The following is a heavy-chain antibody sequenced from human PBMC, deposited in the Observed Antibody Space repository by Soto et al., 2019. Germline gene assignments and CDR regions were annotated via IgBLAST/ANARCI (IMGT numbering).Heavy chain of an antibody. V-gene: IGHV4-39*01. Sequence: QLQLQESGPGLVKPSETLSLTCSVSGDSINSDKYYWGWIRQPPGKGLEWIGSIYYRGNTYYNPSLQTPVTLSLDKSKSQFSLKLNSVPAADSAVYFCARLEGLATISYYFDFWGQGALVTVSS. D-gene: IGHD3-9*01. CDR1: GDSINSDKYY. J-gene: IGHJ4*02. CDR2: IYYRGNT. CDR3: ARLEGLATISYYFDF.